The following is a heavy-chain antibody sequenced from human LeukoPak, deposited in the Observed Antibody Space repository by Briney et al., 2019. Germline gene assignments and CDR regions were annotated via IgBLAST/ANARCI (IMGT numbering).Heavy chain of an antibody. J-gene: IGHJ4*02. Sequence: SETLSLTCTVSGVSISSSGYFWDWVRQPPGKDLEWIGSIYYTGSTYNNPSLKSRVTISVDTSKNQFSLKLSSVTAADTAVYYCASEIIAVVGTSHIDYWGQGTLVTVSS. D-gene: IGHD6-19*01. CDR1: GVSISSSGYF. CDR2: IYYTGST. V-gene: IGHV4-39*01. CDR3: ASEIIAVVGTSHIDY.